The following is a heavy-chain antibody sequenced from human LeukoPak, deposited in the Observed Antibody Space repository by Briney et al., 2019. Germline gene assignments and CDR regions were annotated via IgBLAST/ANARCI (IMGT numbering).Heavy chain of an antibody. Sequence: GGSLRLSCAASGFTFSRYWMSWVRQAPGKGLEWVANMKHDGSDKFYVDSVTGRFTISRDNAKNSLYLQMNSLRGEDTAVYYCARLAEAGFDYWGQGTLVTVSS. CDR2: MKHDGSDK. CDR1: GFTFSRYW. J-gene: IGHJ4*02. CDR3: ARLAEAGFDY. D-gene: IGHD6-13*01. V-gene: IGHV3-7*01.